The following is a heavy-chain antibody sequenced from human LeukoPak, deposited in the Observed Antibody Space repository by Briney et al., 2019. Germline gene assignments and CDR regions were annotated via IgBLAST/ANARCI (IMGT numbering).Heavy chain of an antibody. D-gene: IGHD1-1*01. CDR3: ARCYQLGDGMDV. CDR1: GYTFTSYD. Sequence: GASVKVSCKASGYTFTSYDINWVRQATGQGLEWMGWMNPNSGNTGYAQKFQGRVTITAYESTSTAYMELSSLRSEDTAVYYCARCYQLGDGMDVWGQGTTVTVSS. V-gene: IGHV1-8*01. CDR2: MNPNSGNT. J-gene: IGHJ6*02.